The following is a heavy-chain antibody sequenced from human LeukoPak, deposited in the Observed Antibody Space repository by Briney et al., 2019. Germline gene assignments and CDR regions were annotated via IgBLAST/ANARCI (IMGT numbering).Heavy chain of an antibody. CDR1: GFTFSNYA. V-gene: IGHV3-23*01. Sequence: GGSLRLSCAASGFTFSNYAMSWVRQAPGKGLEWVSAISGSGGSTYYADSVKGRFTISRDNSKNTLYLQMNSLRAEDTAVYYCARMESYYYDSSGYSVGFDYWGQGTLVTVSS. CDR2: ISGSGGST. CDR3: ARMESYYYDSSGYSVGFDY. D-gene: IGHD3-22*01. J-gene: IGHJ4*02.